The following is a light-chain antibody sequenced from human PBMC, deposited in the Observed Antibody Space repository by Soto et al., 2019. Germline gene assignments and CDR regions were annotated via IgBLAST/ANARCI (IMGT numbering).Light chain of an antibody. CDR3: QQYNNWPFLT. CDR2: GAS. Sequence: EIVMTQSPATLSVSPGERATLSCRASQSVSSNLAWYQQKPGQAPRLLIYGASTRATGIQARFSGSGSGTECTLTISSLQSEDFAVYYCQQYNNWPFLTFGGGTKVEIK. CDR1: QSVSSN. J-gene: IGKJ4*01. V-gene: IGKV3-15*01.